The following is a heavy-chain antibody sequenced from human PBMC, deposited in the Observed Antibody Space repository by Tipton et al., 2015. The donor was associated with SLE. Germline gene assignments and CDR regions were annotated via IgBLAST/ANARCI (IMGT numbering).Heavy chain of an antibody. Sequence: GSLRLSCAASGFTFSSHWMHWVRQAPGKGLEWVAFIRYNGNDKYYADSVKGRFSISRDNSKNPLYLQMNSLTSGDSAVYYCAKAPAYLGSETAYYVVCWGQGAVVTVSS. CDR2: IRYNGNDK. CDR1: GFTFSSHW. D-gene: IGHD3-10*01. CDR3: AKAPAYLGSETAYYVVC. J-gene: IGHJ4*02. V-gene: IGHV3-30*02.